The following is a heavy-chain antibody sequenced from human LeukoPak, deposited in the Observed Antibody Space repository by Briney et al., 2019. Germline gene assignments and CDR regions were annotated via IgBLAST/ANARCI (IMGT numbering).Heavy chain of an antibody. CDR1: GGSFSGYY. CDR3: ARAMVRGVIIFVGAFDI. CDR2: INHSGST. Sequence: SETLSLTCAVYGGSFSGYYWSWIRQPPGKGLEWIGEINHSGSTNYNPSLKSQVTISVDTSKNQFSLKLSSVTAADTAVYYCARAMVRGVIIFVGAFDIWGQGTMVTVSS. J-gene: IGHJ3*02. D-gene: IGHD3-10*01. V-gene: IGHV4-34*01.